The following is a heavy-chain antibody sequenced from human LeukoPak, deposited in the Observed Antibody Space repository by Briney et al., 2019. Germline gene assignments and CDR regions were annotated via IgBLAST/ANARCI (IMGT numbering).Heavy chain of an antibody. D-gene: IGHD2-15*01. CDR1: GYTFTSYG. J-gene: IGHJ6*03. CDR3: ARDPTRGLTYYYYMDV. V-gene: IGHV1-18*01. CDR2: ISAYNGNT. Sequence: GASVTVSCKASGYTFTSYGISWVRQAPGQGLEWMGWISAYNGNTNYAQKLQSRATMTTDTSTSTAYMELRSLRSDDTAVYYCARDPTRGLTYYYYMDVWGKGTTVTVSS.